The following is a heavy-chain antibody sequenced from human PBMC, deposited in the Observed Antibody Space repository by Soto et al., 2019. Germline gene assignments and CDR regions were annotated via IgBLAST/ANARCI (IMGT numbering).Heavy chain of an antibody. D-gene: IGHD3-16*01. CDR3: GGRTSLISVGIFSGGLSGYNWVDL. CDR1: GGSISSGGYY. CDR2: IYYSGSA. J-gene: IGHJ5*01. Sequence: PSETLSLTCTVSGGSISSGGYYWSWIRQHPGKGLEWIGYIYYSGSAYYNPSLKSRVTMSVDTSQNQFSLKLSSVTAAAKAVYYCGGRTSLISVGIFSGGLSGYNWVDLWGRGTLVPVPS. V-gene: IGHV4-31*08.